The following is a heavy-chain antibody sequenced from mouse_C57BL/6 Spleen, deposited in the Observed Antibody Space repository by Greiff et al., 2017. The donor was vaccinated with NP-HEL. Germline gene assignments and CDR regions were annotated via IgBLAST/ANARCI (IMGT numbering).Heavy chain of an antibody. J-gene: IGHJ2*01. D-gene: IGHD2-1*01. Sequence: EVKLMESGGGLVKPGGSLKLSCAASGFTFSSYTMSWVRQTPEKRLEWVATISGGGGNTYYPDSVKGRFTISRDNAKNTLYLQMSSLRSEDTALYFCARHSYGNYFDYWGQGTTLTVSS. CDR2: ISGGGGNT. V-gene: IGHV5-9*01. CDR3: ARHSYGNYFDY. CDR1: GFTFSSYT.